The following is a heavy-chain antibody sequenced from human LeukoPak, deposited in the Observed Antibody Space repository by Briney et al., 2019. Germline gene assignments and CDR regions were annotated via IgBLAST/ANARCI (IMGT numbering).Heavy chain of an antibody. V-gene: IGHV4-4*02. J-gene: IGHJ4*02. Sequence: SETLSLTCTVPLDSTTSNFWSWVRQPPGKGLEWIGEIHRSGSPNYNPSLQSRVTISIDRSRNQIALELSSVTAADTAVYYCAREILGGFNPGAYWGQGTLVTVSS. CDR1: LDSTTSNF. D-gene: IGHD1-14*01. CDR3: AREILGGFNPGAY. CDR2: IHRSGSP.